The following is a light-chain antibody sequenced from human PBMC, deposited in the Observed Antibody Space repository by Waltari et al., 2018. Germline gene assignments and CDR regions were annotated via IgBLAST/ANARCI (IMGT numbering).Light chain of an antibody. CDR2: GVS. CDR3: SSYTSSDKYV. J-gene: IGLJ1*01. V-gene: IGLV2-18*02. CDR1: SSEIGSYNP. Sequence: QSALTQPPSVCGSPGQSAPNSRTGTSSEIGSYNPISWYQQTPGTAPKIVISGVSNRPSGVPDRCSGSKTGNTASLTISGLQAEDDADYYCSSYTSSDKYVFGTGTKVTVL.